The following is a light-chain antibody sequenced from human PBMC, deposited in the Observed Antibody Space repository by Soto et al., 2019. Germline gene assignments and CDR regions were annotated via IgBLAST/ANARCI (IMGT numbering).Light chain of an antibody. V-gene: IGLV2-11*01. J-gene: IGLJ3*02. CDR1: SSDVGAYNW. Sequence: QSALTQPRSVSGSPGQSVTISCAGTSSDVGAYNWVSWYQQHPGKVPKLIIYDVTRRPSGVPDRFSGSKSGNTASLTISGLKADYEADYYCCSYAGSYTLVFGGGTKLTVL. CDR3: CSYAGSYTLV. CDR2: DVT.